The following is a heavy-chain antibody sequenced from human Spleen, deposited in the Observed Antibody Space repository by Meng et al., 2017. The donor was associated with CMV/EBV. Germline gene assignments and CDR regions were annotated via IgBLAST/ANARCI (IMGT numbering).Heavy chain of an antibody. D-gene: IGHD2-2*01. CDR3: AKDSHYCSSTSCYGVYSFDS. CDR1: SYG. Sequence: SYGMRRVRQTAGKGLEWVAAIWYDGSNKYYGESVKGRFTSFRDNSKNKLYLQMNSLRAEDTAVYYCAKDSHYCSSTSCYGVYSFDSWGQGTLVTVSS. CDR2: IWYDGSNK. V-gene: IGHV3-33*06. J-gene: IGHJ4*02.